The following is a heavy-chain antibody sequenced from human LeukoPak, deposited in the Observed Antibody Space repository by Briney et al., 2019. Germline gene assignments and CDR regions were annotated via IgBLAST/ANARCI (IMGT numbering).Heavy chain of an antibody. D-gene: IGHD6-13*01. Sequence: GGSLRLSCAASGFTFSSYAMHWVRQAPGKGLEWVAVISYDGSNKYYADSVKGRFTISRDNSKNTLYLQMNSLRAEDTAVYYCARAQEAAAGTWGFDYWGQGTLVTVSS. CDR3: ARAQEAAAGTWGFDY. V-gene: IGHV3-30-3*01. CDR2: ISYDGSNK. CDR1: GFTFSSYA. J-gene: IGHJ4*02.